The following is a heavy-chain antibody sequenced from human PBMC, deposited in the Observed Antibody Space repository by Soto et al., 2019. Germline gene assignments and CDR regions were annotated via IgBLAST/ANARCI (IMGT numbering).Heavy chain of an antibody. V-gene: IGHV4-31*03. CDR3: ARSGYDPSTVKAQGHNYYYYYMDV. Sequence: SETLSLTCTVSGGSISSGGYYWSWIRQHPGKGLEWIGYIYYSGSTYYNPSLKSRVTISVDTSKNQFSLKLSSVTAADTAVYYCARSGYDPSTVKAQGHNYYYYYMDVWGKGTTVTVSS. D-gene: IGHD5-12*01. CDR1: GGSISSGGYY. J-gene: IGHJ6*03. CDR2: IYYSGST.